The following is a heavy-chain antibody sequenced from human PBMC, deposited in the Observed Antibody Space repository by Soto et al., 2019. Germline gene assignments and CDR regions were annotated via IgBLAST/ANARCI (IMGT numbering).Heavy chain of an antibody. Sequence: PGGSLRLSCAASGFTFSSYAMHWVRQAPGKGLEWVAVISYDGSNKYYADSVKGRFTISRDNSKNTLYLQMNSLRAEDTAVYYCARDFLAARPSNGMDVWGQGTTVTVSS. CDR1: GFTFSSYA. CDR3: ARDFLAARPSNGMDV. V-gene: IGHV3-30-3*01. CDR2: ISYDGSNK. J-gene: IGHJ6*02. D-gene: IGHD6-6*01.